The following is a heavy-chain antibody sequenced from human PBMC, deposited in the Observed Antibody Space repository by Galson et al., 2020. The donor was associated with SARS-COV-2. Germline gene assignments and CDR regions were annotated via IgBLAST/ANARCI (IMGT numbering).Heavy chain of an antibody. Sequence: GESLKISCAASGFTFSSYAMSWVRQAPGKGLEWVSAISGSGGSTYYADSVKGRFTISRDNSKNTLYLQMNSLRAEDTAVYYCARGPDIVVVPAARFDPWVQGTLVTVSS. J-gene: IGHJ5*02. CDR3: ARGPDIVVVPAARFDP. V-gene: IGHV3-23*01. CDR1: GFTFSSYA. CDR2: ISGSGGST. D-gene: IGHD2-2*01.